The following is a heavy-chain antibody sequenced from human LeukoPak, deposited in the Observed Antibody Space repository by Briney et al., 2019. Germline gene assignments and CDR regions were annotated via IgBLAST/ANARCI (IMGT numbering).Heavy chain of an antibody. CDR3: VRGPDYYYDSSGSFDY. D-gene: IGHD3-22*01. CDR2: ISNSANTI. J-gene: IGHJ4*01. V-gene: IGHV3-11*04. Sequence: GGSLRLSCAVSGFTFSDHYFAWIRQAPGKGLGWISYISNSANTIYYADSVRGRFTISRDNAKNSLFLQMNSLRVEDTAVYYCVRGPDYYYDSSGSFDYWGHGNLVTVSS. CDR1: GFTFSDHY.